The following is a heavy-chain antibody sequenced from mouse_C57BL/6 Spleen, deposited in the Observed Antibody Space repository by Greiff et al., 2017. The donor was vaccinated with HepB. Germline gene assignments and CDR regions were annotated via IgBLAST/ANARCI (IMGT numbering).Heavy chain of an antibody. CDR1: VFSFTNYG. J-gene: IGHJ2*01. Sequence: QVQLKESSPGLMQPSQSLSITWTTPVFSFTNYGAQWVRQSPGKGLEWLGVIWRGGSTDYNAAFMSRLSITKDNSKSQVFFKMNSLQADYTDIYYDAKNELFCSFDHSGQRTPPSVSP. CDR2: IWRGGST. CDR3: AKNELFCSFDH. V-gene: IGHV2-5*01.